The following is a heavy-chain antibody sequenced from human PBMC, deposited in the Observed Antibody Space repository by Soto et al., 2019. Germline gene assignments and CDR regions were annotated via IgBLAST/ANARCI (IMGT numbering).Heavy chain of an antibody. D-gene: IGHD3-3*02. Sequence: PSVKVSCKASGYSFFSYYIHWVRQAPGQGLEWMGRFLASGGNTFYAQRFRGRVSMTRDTSSTNTVSLELTSLTSDDTAVYYCARGGATIFGVIDSWGQGTRVTVSS. V-gene: IGHV1-46*01. CDR1: GYSFFSYY. CDR3: ARGGATIFGVIDS. CDR2: FLASGGNT. J-gene: IGHJ4*02.